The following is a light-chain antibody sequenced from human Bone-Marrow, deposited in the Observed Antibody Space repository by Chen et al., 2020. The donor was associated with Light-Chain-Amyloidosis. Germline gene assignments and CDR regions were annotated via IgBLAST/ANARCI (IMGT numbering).Light chain of an antibody. CDR3: ATWDFRGSGQGV. J-gene: IGLJ3*02. CDR1: TSTIGVSC. V-gene: IGLV1-47*02. CDR2: RDT. Sequence: QSVLNQPPSASWTPGQRVTLSCSGSTSTIGVSCIYLYRHLPGPAPTLLISRDTQRPSGVPDRIAGPRSGTSASLTISGVRSEDEAVYYCATWDFRGSGQGVFGGGTKLTV.